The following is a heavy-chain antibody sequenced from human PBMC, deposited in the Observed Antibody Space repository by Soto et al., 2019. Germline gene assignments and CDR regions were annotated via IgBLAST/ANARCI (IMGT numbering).Heavy chain of an antibody. D-gene: IGHD2-21*02. J-gene: IGHJ3*02. Sequence: EVQLVESGGGLVKPGGSLRLSCAASGFTFSNAWMSWVRQAPGKGLEWVGRIKSKTDGGTTDYAAPVKGRFTISRDDSKNTLYLQMNSLKTEDTAVYYCTTDLLVVVTAFRTHDAFDIWGQGTMVTVSS. CDR3: TTDLLVVVTAFRTHDAFDI. V-gene: IGHV3-15*01. CDR2: IKSKTDGGTT. CDR1: GFTFSNAW.